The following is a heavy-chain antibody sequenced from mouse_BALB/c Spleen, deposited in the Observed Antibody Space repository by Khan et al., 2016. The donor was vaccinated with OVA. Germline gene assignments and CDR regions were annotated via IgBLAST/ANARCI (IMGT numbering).Heavy chain of an antibody. D-gene: IGHD1-1*01. V-gene: IGHV1S41*01. CDR3: ARSNYYGSSLYALHY. J-gene: IGHJ4*01. CDR2: FAPGSGST. Sequence: DLVKPGASVKLSCKASGYTFTSYWINWIKQRPGQGLEWIGRFAPGSGSTYYNEIFKGKATLTVDTSSSTAYIQLSSLSSEDSAVYFSARSNYYGSSLYALHYWGHRPSVTVSS. CDR1: GYTFTSYW.